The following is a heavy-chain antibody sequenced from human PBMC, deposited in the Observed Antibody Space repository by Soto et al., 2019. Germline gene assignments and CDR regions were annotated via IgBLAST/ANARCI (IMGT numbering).Heavy chain of an antibody. J-gene: IGHJ4*02. CDR1: GFTFSSYA. CDR2: ISGSGGST. CDR3: AKVGGKTYYYDSSGYYYFDY. V-gene: IGHV3-23*01. Sequence: GGSLRLSCAASGFTFSSYAMSWVRQAPGKGLEWVSAISGSGGSTYYADSVKGRFTISRDNSKNTLYLQMNSLRAEETAVYYCAKVGGKTYYYDSSGYYYFDYWGQGTLVTVSS. D-gene: IGHD3-22*01.